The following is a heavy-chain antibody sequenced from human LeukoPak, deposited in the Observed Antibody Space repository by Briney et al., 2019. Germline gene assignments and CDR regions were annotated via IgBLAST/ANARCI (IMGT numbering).Heavy chain of an antibody. CDR2: IWYDGSNK. CDR1: GFTFSTYG. Sequence: GRSLRLSCAASGFTFSTYGVQWVRQAPGRGLEWVAVIWYDGSNKYYADSLKGRFTVSRDNSKDTVYLQMNSLRAEDTAVYYCARDRWAIDYWGQGTLVTVSS. D-gene: IGHD5-24*01. J-gene: IGHJ4*02. CDR3: ARDRWAIDY. V-gene: IGHV3-33*01.